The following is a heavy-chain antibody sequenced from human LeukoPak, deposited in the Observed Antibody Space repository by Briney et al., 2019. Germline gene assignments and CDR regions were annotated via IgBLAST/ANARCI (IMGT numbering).Heavy chain of an antibody. V-gene: IGHV3-48*01. CDR2: ITNSGNSK. Sequence: GGSLRLSCAASEFTFSSYSMNWVRQAPGKGLEWVSYITNSGNSKSYADSVKGRFTISRDNSKNTLYLLMNSLRAEDTAVYYCARGSLGTIAVAGTLDYWGQGILVTVSS. D-gene: IGHD6-19*01. CDR3: ARGSLGTIAVAGTLDY. J-gene: IGHJ4*02. CDR1: EFTFSSYS.